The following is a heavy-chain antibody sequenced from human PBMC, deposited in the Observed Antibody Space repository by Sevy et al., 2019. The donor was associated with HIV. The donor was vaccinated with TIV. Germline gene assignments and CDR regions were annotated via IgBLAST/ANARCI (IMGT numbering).Heavy chain of an antibody. V-gene: IGHV3-66*01. CDR3: ARGGTIFGLVRHYFDY. CDR2: FYSDGST. Sequence: GGSLRLSCAASAFGVNSNYMTWVRQAPGKGLEWVSIFYSDGSTKYADARKGRFSISRDNSKNTMYLQMNSLRVEDTAVYYCARGGTIFGLVRHYFDYWGQGTLVTVSS. J-gene: IGHJ4*02. CDR1: AFGVNSNY. D-gene: IGHD3-3*01.